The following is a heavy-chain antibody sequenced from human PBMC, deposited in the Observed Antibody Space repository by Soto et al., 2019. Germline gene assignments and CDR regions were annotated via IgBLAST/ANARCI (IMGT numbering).Heavy chain of an antibody. CDR2: ISGSGGST. CDR3: AKDRVAVAGTWVYLSSLFDY. CDR1: GFTFSSYA. D-gene: IGHD6-19*01. V-gene: IGHV3-23*01. J-gene: IGHJ4*02. Sequence: GGSLRLSCAASGFTFSSYAMSWVRQAPGKGLEWVSAISGSGGSTYYADSVKGRFTISRDNSKNTLYLQMNSLRAEDTAVYYCAKDRVAVAGTWVYLSSLFDYWGQGTLVTVSS.